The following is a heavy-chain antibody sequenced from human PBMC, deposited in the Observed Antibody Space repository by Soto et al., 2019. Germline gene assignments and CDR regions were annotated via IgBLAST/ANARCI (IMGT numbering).Heavy chain of an antibody. Sequence: ASVKVSCKASGGTFSGYAISWVRQAPGQGLEWMGWMNPNSGNTGYAQKFQGRVTMTRNTSISTAYMELSSLRSEDTAVYYCARGPYYYYYMDVWGKGTTVTVSS. CDR2: MNPNSGNT. V-gene: IGHV1-8*02. CDR1: GGTFSGYA. J-gene: IGHJ6*03. CDR3: ARGPYYYYYMDV.